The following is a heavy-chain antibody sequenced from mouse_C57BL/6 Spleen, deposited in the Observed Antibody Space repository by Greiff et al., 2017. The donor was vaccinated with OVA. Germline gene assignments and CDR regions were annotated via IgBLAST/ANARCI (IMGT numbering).Heavy chain of an antibody. CDR2: ISSGSSTI. CDR3: AIYYGYYAMDY. D-gene: IGHD2-1*01. Sequence: EVKLVESGGGLVKPGGSLKLSCAASGFTFSDYGMHWVRQAPEKGLEWVAYISSGSSTIYYADTVKGRFTISRDNAKNTLFLQMTSLRSEDTAMYYCAIYYGYYAMDYWGQGTSVTVSS. J-gene: IGHJ4*01. CDR1: GFTFSDYG. V-gene: IGHV5-17*01.